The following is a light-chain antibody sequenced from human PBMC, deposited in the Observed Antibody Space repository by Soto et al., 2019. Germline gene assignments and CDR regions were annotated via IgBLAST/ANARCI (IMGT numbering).Light chain of an antibody. J-gene: IGKJ5*01. CDR1: QSVSSSY. Sequence: EIVLTQSPGTLSLSPGERATLSCRASQSVSSSYLAWYQQKPGQAPRLLIYGASSRATGIPDRFSGGGSGTDFTLTISRLEPEDFAVYYCQQYGSSPFITFGQGTRLEIK. CDR2: GAS. V-gene: IGKV3-20*01. CDR3: QQYGSSPFIT.